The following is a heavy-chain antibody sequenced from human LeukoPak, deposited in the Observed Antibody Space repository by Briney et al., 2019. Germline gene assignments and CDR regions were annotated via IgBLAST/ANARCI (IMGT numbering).Heavy chain of an antibody. Sequence: SETLSLTCTVSGGSISSGGYYWSWIRQHPGKGLEWIGYIYYSGSTYYNPSLKSRVTISVDTSKNQFSLKLSSVTAADTAVYYCASRGYYYYYGMDVWGQGTTVTVSS. J-gene: IGHJ6*02. V-gene: IGHV4-31*03. CDR2: IYYSGST. CDR3: ASRGYYYYYGMDV. CDR1: GGSISSGGYY.